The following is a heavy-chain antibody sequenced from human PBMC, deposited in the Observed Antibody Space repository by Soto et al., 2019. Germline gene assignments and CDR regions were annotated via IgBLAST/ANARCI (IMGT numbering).Heavy chain of an antibody. CDR2: ITPLLRTT. D-gene: IGHD4-17*01. Sequence: QGQLVQSGAEVKKPGSSVKVSCKASGNTFSSYSISWVRQAPGPGLERRGGITPLLRTTTDAQRFQGRVTMTADASTSTAYMELHSLRSEDTAIYYCASGPDSGDHVGWLDPWGQGTLVTVSS. CDR3: ASGPDSGDHVGWLDP. CDR1: GNTFSSYS. J-gene: IGHJ5*02. V-gene: IGHV1-69*01.